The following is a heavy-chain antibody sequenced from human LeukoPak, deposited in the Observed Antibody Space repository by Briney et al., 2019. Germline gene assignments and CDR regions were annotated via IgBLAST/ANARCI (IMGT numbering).Heavy chain of an antibody. CDR1: GGSISSSSHY. Sequence: PSETLSLTCTVSGGSISSSSHYWGWTRQPPGKGLEWIGSIYYSGSTYYNPSLKSRVTISVDTSKNQFSLKLSSVTAADTAVYYCAKDWNWITVSPDAFDIWGQGTMVTVSS. V-gene: IGHV4-39*02. D-gene: IGHD3-10*01. J-gene: IGHJ3*02. CDR2: IYYSGST. CDR3: AKDWNWITVSPDAFDI.